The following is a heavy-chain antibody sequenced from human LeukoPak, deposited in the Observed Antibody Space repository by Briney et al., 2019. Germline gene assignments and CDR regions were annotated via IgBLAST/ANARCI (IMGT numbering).Heavy chain of an antibody. CDR1: GFTFNTYG. CDR2: IWYDGSNK. D-gene: IGHD6-13*01. Sequence: GGSLRLSCAASGFTFNTYGMHWVRQAPGKGLEWVAVIWYDGSNKYYADSVKGRFTISRDNSKNTLYLQMNSLRAEDTAVYYCARAPASSSSWFYYYYGMDVWGKGTTVTVSS. J-gene: IGHJ6*04. V-gene: IGHV3-33*08. CDR3: ARAPASSSSWFYYYYGMDV.